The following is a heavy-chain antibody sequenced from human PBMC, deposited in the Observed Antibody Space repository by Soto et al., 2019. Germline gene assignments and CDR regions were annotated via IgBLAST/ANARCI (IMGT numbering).Heavy chain of an antibody. V-gene: IGHV3-30-3*01. J-gene: IGHJ3*02. CDR1: GFTFSSYA. Sequence: QVHLVESGGGVLQPGRSLRLSCAASGFTFSSYAMHWVRQAPGKGLEWVAVISSDGSKKYYADSGKGRFTISRDNSKNTLSLPMTSLRAGDTAVYYCASPTIPDHSAFRIWGQGTMVTVSS. CDR2: ISSDGSKK. CDR3: ASPTIPDHSAFRI. D-gene: IGHD2-2*02.